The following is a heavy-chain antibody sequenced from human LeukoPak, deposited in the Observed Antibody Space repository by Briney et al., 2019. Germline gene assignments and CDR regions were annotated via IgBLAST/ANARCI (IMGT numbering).Heavy chain of an antibody. Sequence: EGSLRLSCAASGFTFSTYGMHWVRQAPGKGLEWVAVILFDGSNKYYADSVKGRFTISRDNSKNTLYLQMNSLRAEDTAVYYCAKDKGGVTYVFDYWGQGSLVTVSS. V-gene: IGHV3-33*06. J-gene: IGHJ4*02. CDR3: AKDKGGVTYVFDY. D-gene: IGHD3-3*01. CDR2: ILFDGSNK. CDR1: GFTFSTYG.